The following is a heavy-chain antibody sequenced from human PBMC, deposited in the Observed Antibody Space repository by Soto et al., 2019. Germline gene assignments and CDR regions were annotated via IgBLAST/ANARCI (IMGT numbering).Heavy chain of an antibody. D-gene: IGHD6-6*01. Sequence: QVQLQESGPGLVKPSGTLSLTCTVSGGSVSSDYYFWGWVRQPPGKGLEWIGDIYYSGSTNYNPSLKSRVTLSVDTSKNQFSLKLNSVTAADTAVYYCAGGNHRPYIYYFHYWGQGTLVTVSS. CDR3: AGGNHRPYIYYFHY. J-gene: IGHJ4*02. V-gene: IGHV4-61*01. CDR2: IYYSGST. CDR1: GGSVSSDYYF.